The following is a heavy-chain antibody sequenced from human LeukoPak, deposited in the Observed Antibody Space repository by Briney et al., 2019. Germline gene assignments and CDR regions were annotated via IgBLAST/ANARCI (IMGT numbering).Heavy chain of an antibody. CDR1: GFTFSSYG. Sequence: GGALRLSCAASGFTFSSYGMHWVRQAPGKGLEGVAVIWYDGSNKYYADSVKGRFTISRDNSKNTLYLQMNSLRAEDTAVYYCARGEYSSSSGLYYYYGMDVWGQGTTVTVSS. J-gene: IGHJ6*02. CDR2: IWYDGSNK. V-gene: IGHV3-33*01. CDR3: ARGEYSSSSGLYYYYGMDV. D-gene: IGHD6-6*01.